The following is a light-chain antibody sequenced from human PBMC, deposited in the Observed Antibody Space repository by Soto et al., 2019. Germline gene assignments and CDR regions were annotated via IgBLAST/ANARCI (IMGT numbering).Light chain of an antibody. CDR1: SSDVGGYNY. CDR3: SSYAGSNYWV. CDR2: EVR. V-gene: IGLV2-8*01. Sequence: QSVLTQPPSASGSPGQSVTISCTGTSSDVGGYNYVSWYQQHPGKAPKVMIYEVRKRPSGVPVRFSGSKSGNTASLTVSGLQAEDEADYYCSSYAGSNYWVFGGGTKVTVL. J-gene: IGLJ3*02.